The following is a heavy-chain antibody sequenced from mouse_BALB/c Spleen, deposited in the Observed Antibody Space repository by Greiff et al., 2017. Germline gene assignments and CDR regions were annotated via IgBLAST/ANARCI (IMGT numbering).Heavy chain of an antibody. J-gene: IGHJ2*01. CDR3: ARDRGIDY. CDR2: INSNGGST. V-gene: IGHV5-6-3*01. CDR1: GFTFSSYG. D-gene: IGHD3-1*01. Sequence: EVKLVESGGGLVQPGGSLKLSCAASGFTFSSYGMSWVRQTPDKRLELVATINSNGGSTYYPDSVKGRFTISRDNAKNTLYLQMSSLKSEDTAMYYCARDRGIDYWGQGTTLTVSS.